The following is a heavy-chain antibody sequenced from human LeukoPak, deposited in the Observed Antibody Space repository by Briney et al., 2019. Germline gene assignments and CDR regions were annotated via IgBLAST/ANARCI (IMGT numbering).Heavy chain of an antibody. J-gene: IGHJ4*02. CDR2: ISSSSSTV. Sequence: GGSLRLSCIASGFTFSGYAMTWVRQAPGKGLGWVSYISSSSSTVYYADSVKDRFTISRDNAKNSLYLQMNSLRAEDTAVYYCARDKAVVGLFDYWGQGTLVTVSS. CDR3: ARDKAVVGLFDY. CDR1: GFTFSGYA. D-gene: IGHD2-2*01. V-gene: IGHV3-48*01.